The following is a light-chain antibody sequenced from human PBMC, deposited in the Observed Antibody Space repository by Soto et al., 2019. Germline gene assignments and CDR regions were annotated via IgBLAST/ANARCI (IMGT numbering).Light chain of an antibody. CDR3: QQYNSYST. CDR2: DAS. V-gene: IGKV1-5*01. CDR1: QSVSSS. Sequence: TQSPGTLSLSPGERATLSCRASQSVSSSYLAWYQQKPGKAPKVLIYDASILESGVPSRFSGSGSGTEFTLTISSLQPDDFATYYCQQYNSYSTFGQGTKVEIK. J-gene: IGKJ1*01.